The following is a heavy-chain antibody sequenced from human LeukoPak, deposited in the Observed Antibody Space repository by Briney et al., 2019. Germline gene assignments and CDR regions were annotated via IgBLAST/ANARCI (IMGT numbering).Heavy chain of an antibody. CDR2: IDPGSGTT. D-gene: IGHD3-10*01. Sequence: ASVKVSCKASGYTFTNYYIHWVRQAPGQGLEWMGIIDPGSGTTTYAQKFQVRVTMTRDTSTNTVYMDLSSLTSEDTAVYYCARELHATYYFDYWGQGSLVTVSS. V-gene: IGHV1-46*01. J-gene: IGHJ4*02. CDR1: GYTFTNYY. CDR3: ARELHATYYFDY.